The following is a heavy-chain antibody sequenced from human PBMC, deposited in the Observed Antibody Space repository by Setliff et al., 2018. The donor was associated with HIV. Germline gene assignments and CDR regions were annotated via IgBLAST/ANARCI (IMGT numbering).Heavy chain of an antibody. D-gene: IGHD3-10*01. CDR3: AIVPSSLNWFGP. CDR1: GGSFSGFY. CDR2: VSHRGNT. J-gene: IGHJ5*02. V-gene: IGHV4-34*01. Sequence: SETLSLTCAVYGGSFSGFYWIWIRQPPRKGLEWIGEVSHRGNTEYNPSLQSRVAISGDTSKKQFSLKLSSVTAADTAVYYCAIVPSSLNWFGPWGQGTLVTVSS.